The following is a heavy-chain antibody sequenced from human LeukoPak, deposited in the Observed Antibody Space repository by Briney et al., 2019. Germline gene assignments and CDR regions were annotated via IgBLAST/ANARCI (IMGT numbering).Heavy chain of an antibody. Sequence: ASVKVSCKVSGYTLTELSMHWVRQAPGKGLEWMGGFDPEDGETIYAQKFQGRVTMTEDTSTDTAYMELSSLRSEDTAVYYCATLAASSMVRGVANWFDPWGQGPLVTVSS. D-gene: IGHD3-10*01. J-gene: IGHJ5*02. CDR3: ATLAASSMVRGVANWFDP. CDR2: FDPEDGET. CDR1: GYTLTELS. V-gene: IGHV1-24*01.